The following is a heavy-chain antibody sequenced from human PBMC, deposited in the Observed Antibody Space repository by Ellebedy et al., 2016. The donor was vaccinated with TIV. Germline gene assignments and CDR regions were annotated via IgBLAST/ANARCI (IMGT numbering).Heavy chain of an antibody. V-gene: IGHV3-30-3*01. CDR2: ISNDGSTK. CDR1: GLTFSNYA. D-gene: IGHD5-24*01. CDR3: ARGEVATICDY. Sequence: PGGSLRLSCAASGLTFSNYAMHWVRQAPGKGLEWVAVISNDGSTKYYADSVKGRITISRDNSKNTLYLQMNTLRAEDTALYYCARGEVATICDYWGQGTLVTVSS. J-gene: IGHJ4*02.